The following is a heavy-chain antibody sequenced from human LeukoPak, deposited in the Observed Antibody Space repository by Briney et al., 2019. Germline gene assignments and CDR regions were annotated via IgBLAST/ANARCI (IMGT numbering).Heavy chain of an antibody. CDR1: GFTFSSYG. CDR3: ARGLRFSDY. CDR2: IWYDGSNK. Sequence: GRSLRLSCAASGFTFSSYGMHWVRQAPGKGLEWVAVIWYDGSNKYYADSVRGRFSISRDNSKNTLYLQMNSLRVEDTAVYYCARGLRFSDYWGQGTLVTVSS. J-gene: IGHJ4*02. V-gene: IGHV3-33*01.